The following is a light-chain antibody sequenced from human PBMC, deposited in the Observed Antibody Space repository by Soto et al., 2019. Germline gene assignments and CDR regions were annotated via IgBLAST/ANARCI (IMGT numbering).Light chain of an antibody. CDR1: SSNIGSNY. CDR2: RNN. Sequence: QLVLTQPPPASGTPGQRVTISCSGSSSNIGSNYVYWYQQLPGTAPKLLIYRNNQRPSGVPDRFSGSKSGTSASLAISGLRSEDEADYYCAAWDDSLSGWVFGGGTKLTVL. J-gene: IGLJ3*02. CDR3: AAWDDSLSGWV. V-gene: IGLV1-47*01.